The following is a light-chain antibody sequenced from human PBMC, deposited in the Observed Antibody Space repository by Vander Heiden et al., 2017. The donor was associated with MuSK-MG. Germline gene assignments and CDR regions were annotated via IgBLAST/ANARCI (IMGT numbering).Light chain of an antibody. CDR2: DVS. CDR1: SSDIGSYRY. V-gene: IGLV2-14*03. CDR3: SSSTTSNTVV. Sequence: SALTQPASVSGSPGQSITISCIGTSSDIGSYRYVSWYQQHPGKVPKLLIFDVSDRPPGVSNRFSGSESGNTASLTIFGLQPEDEADYYCSSSTTSNTVVFGGGTKVTVL. J-gene: IGLJ3*02.